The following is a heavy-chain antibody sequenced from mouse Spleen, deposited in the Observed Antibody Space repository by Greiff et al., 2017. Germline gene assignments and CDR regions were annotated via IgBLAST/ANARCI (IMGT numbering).Heavy chain of an antibody. D-gene: IGHD3-2*01. CDR2: IRNKANNHAT. CDR1: GFTFSDAW. V-gene: IGHV6-6*01. CDR3: TSRQLGPAGDYFDY. J-gene: IGHJ2*01. Sequence: EVQLQESGGGLVQPGGSMKLSCAASGFTFSDAWMDWVRQSPEKGLEWVAEIRNKANNHATYYAESVKGRFTISRDDSKSSVYLQMNSLRAEDAGIDYCTSRQLGPAGDYFDYWGQGTTRTVSS.